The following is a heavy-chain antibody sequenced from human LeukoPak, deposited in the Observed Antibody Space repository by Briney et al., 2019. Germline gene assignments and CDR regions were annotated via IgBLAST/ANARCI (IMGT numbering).Heavy chain of an antibody. V-gene: IGHV3-30-3*01. CDR2: ISDDGSNK. Sequence: GGSLRLSCAASGFAFSNYAMHWVRQAPGKGLEWVAVISDDGSNKYYADSVKGRFTISRDNSKNTLYLQMNSLRAEDTAVYYCTTGAHYDSSGYFQMAGYWGQGTLVTVSS. D-gene: IGHD3-22*01. CDR1: GFAFSNYA. CDR3: TTGAHYDSSGYFQMAGY. J-gene: IGHJ4*02.